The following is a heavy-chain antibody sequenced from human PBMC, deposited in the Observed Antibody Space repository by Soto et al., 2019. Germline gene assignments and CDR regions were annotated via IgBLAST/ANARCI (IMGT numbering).Heavy chain of an antibody. V-gene: IGHV3-33*01. D-gene: IGHD6-6*01. CDR1: GFTFSSYG. Sequence: PGGSLRLSCAASGFTFSSYGMHWVRQAPGKGLEWVAVIWYDGSNKYSADSVKGRFTISRDNSKNTLYLQMNSLRAEDTAVYYCARDKYSSSSNFDDWGQGTLVTVSS. J-gene: IGHJ4*02. CDR3: ARDKYSSSSNFDD. CDR2: IWYDGSNK.